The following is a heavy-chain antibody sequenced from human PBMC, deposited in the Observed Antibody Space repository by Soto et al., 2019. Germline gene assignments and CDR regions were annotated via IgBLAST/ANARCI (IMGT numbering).Heavy chain of an antibody. J-gene: IGHJ4*02. CDR2: ISPNRGRT. V-gene: IGHV1-18*04. CDR1: GYTFTKYD. Sequence: GASEKVSCKASGYTFTKYDISGVRQAPGQGLEWLGLISPNRGRTSSAQKFEGRVTMTTDTSTTTAYLELRSLRSDDTAVYYCVRQYYDFWTDYPDFDYWGQGTLVTVSS. CDR3: VRQYYDFWTDYPDFDY. D-gene: IGHD3-3*01.